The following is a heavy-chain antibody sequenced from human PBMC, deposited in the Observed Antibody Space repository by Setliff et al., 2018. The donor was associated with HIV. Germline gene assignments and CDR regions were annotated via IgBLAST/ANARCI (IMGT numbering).Heavy chain of an antibody. J-gene: IGHJ4*02. CDR3: ARALAAAGTTLPRFHFDY. V-gene: IGHV4-34*01. CDR2: FYYNGDS. Sequence: LSLTCAVYGGSFSGYYWSWIRQPPGKGLEWIGTFYYNGDSRYNPSLKSRVSMSVDLSKNQFSLHLVSVTAADTAVYYCARALAAAGTTLPRFHFDYWGQGTLVTVSS. CDR1: GGSFSGYY. D-gene: IGHD6-13*01.